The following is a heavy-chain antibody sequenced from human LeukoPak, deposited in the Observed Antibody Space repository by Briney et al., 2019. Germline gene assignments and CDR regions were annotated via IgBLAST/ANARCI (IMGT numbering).Heavy chain of an antibody. CDR3: ARDAYCSGGSCNSGWFDP. CDR1: GYTFTGYY. V-gene: IGHV1-2*02. CDR2: INPNSGGT. D-gene: IGHD2-15*01. J-gene: IGHJ5*02. Sequence: ASVKVSCKASGYTFTGYYMHWVRQAPGQGLEWMGWINPNSGGTNYAQKFQGRVTMTRDTSISTAYMELSRLRSDDTAVYYCARDAYCSGGSCNSGWFDPWGQGTLVTVSS.